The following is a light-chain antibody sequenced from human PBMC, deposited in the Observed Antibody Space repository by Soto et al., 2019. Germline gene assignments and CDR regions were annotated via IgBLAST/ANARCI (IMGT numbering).Light chain of an antibody. CDR2: ENN. V-gene: IGLV1-40*01. CDR3: QSYGSSLSGYV. Sequence: QSVLTQPPSVSEAPGQRVTISCTGSSSNIGAGYEAHWYQQVPGTAPKLLIYENNNRPSGVPDRFSGSKSGTSASLAITGLQXXXXAEYYCQSYGSSLSGYVFGTGTK. J-gene: IGLJ1*01. CDR1: SSNIGAGYE.